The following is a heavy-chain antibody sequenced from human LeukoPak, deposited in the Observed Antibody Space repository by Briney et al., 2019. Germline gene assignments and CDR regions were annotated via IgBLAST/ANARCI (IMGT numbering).Heavy chain of an antibody. V-gene: IGHV1-2*02. Sequence: ASVKVSCKPSGYTFNGYYMHWVRQAPGQGLEWMGWVNPNSGGTNYAQKLQGRVTMTRGTAISTAYMELSRLNSDDTAGYYCARAGGSLMAAMVNKRFRYMDVWGKGTTVTVYS. D-gene: IGHD5-18*01. CDR2: VNPNSGGT. CDR1: GYTFNGYY. CDR3: ARAGGSLMAAMVNKRFRYMDV. J-gene: IGHJ6*03.